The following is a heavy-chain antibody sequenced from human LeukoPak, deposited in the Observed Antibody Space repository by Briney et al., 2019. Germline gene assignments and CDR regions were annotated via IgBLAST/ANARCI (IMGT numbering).Heavy chain of an antibody. CDR1: GGSISSGGYY. D-gene: IGHD3-3*01. CDR3: ARGQPYDFWSGQVASYYFDY. J-gene: IGHJ4*02. CDR2: IYYSGST. V-gene: IGHV4-31*03. Sequence: PSETLSLTCTVSGGSISSGGYYWSWIRQHPGKGLEWIGYIYYSGSTYYNPSLKSRVTISLDTSKNQFSLKLSSVTAADTAVYYCARGQPYDFWSGQVASYYFDYWGQGTLVTVSS.